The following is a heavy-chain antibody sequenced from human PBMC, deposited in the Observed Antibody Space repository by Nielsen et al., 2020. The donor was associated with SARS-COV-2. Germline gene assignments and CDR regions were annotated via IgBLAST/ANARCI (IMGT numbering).Heavy chain of an antibody. V-gene: IGHV3-9*01. Sequence: GESLRLSCAASGFTFDDYAMHWVRQAPGKGLEWVSGISWNSGSIGYADSVKGRFTISRDNAKNSLYLQMNSLRAEDTALYYCAKDSLYYYGMDVWGQGTTVTVSS. CDR2: ISWNSGSI. CDR3: AKDSLYYYGMDV. J-gene: IGHJ6*02. CDR1: GFTFDDYA. D-gene: IGHD5/OR15-5a*01.